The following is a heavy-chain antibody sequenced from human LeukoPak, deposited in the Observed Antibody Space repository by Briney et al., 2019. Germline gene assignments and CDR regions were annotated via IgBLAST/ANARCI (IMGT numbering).Heavy chain of an antibody. CDR1: GYTFTSYD. CDR3: ARGSTGLAHFNY. J-gene: IGHJ4*02. V-gene: IGHV1-8*03. D-gene: IGHD3/OR15-3a*01. CDR2: MNPNSGNT. Sequence: ASVKVSCKASGYTFTSYDINWVRQATGQGLEWMGWMNPNSGNTGYAQKFQGRVTITRNTSISTAYMELSSLRSEDTAVYYCARGSTGLAHFNYWGQGTLVTVSS.